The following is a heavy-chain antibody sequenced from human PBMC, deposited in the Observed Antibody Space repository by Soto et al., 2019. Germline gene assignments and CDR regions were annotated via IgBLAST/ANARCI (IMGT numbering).Heavy chain of an antibody. CDR2: IYNRGNT. V-gene: IGHV4-30-4*01. D-gene: IGHD2-21*01. J-gene: IGHJ4*02. Sequence: KSSETLSLTCTVSGVSISDDNYYWSWIRQPPGKDLEWIGHIYNRGNTYDNPSLRSRLTLSLDTSKSQFSLNLNSVTAADTAVYYCAGGLSGDKVDQWGQGTLVTVSS. CDR1: GVSISDDNYY. CDR3: AGGLSGDKVDQ.